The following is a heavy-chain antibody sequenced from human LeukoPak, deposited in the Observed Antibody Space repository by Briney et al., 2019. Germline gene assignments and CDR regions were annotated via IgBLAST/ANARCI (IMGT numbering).Heavy chain of an antibody. Sequence: PGGSPRLSCAASGFSFSSYAMTWVRQGPGKGLEGVSDISARGGSTNYADSVKGRFTVSRDNSKNTLYLQMRSLRAEDTAVYYCAKLYYGSGSNGGMDVWGQGTTVTVSS. J-gene: IGHJ6*02. CDR3: AKLYYGSGSNGGMDV. CDR1: GFSFSSYA. V-gene: IGHV3-23*01. D-gene: IGHD3-10*01. CDR2: ISARGGST.